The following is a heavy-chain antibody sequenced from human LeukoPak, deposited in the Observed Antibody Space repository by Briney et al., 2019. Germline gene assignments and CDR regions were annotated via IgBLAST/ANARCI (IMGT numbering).Heavy chain of an antibody. CDR1: GGSISTFY. J-gene: IGHJ5*02. Sequence: SETLSLTCTVSGGSISTFYWTWIRQPAGKGLEWIGRINNSGSTNYNPSLRSRVSMSVDRSKNQFSVTLSSVPAADTAVYFCAREGGDPRWLDPWGQGTLVTVSS. CDR2: INNSGST. D-gene: IGHD6-25*01. V-gene: IGHV4-4*07. CDR3: AREGGDPRWLDP.